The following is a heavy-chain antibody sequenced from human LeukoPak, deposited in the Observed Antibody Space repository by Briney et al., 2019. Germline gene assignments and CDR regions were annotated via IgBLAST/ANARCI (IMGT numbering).Heavy chain of an antibody. J-gene: IGHJ4*02. CDR1: GYSFTSYW. CDR3: ARLPNYYGSGSYFSWIDY. Sequence: GESLQISCKGSGYSFTSYWIGWVRQMPGKGLEWMGIIYPGDSDTRYSPSFQGQVTISADKSISTAYLQWSSLKASDTAMYYCARLPNYYGSGSYFSWIDYWGQGTLVTVSS. V-gene: IGHV5-51*01. D-gene: IGHD3-10*01. CDR2: IYPGDSDT.